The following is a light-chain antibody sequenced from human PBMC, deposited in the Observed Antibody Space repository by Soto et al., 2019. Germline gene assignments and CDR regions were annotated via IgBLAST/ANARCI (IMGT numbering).Light chain of an antibody. V-gene: IGLV2-23*02. CDR3: CSDAGSTSV. CDR1: SSDVDNYNL. CDR2: EVS. J-gene: IGLJ1*01. Sequence: QSALTQPASVSESPGQSITISCTGTSSDVDNYNLVSWYQQYPGKAPKLMIFEVSKRPSGVSNRFSASKSGNTASLTISGLHAEDADYYYCCSDAGSTSVFGTGTKVTVL.